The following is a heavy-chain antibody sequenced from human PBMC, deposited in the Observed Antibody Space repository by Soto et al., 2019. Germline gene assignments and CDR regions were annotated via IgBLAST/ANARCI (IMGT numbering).Heavy chain of an antibody. Sequence: XXTLSLTCTVPGGSISSYYWTWIRQPPGXXXXXXXXXXXXXSTXXTTXXXXXXXIXXXKXXXQLYMKMKSVTAEETAVYYCARDVGNWLDPWGQGTLVNVSS. J-gene: IGHJ5*02. D-gene: IGHD1-26*01. CDR3: ARDVGNWLDP. CDR1: GGSISSYY. V-gene: IGHV4-59*01. CDR2: XXXXXST.